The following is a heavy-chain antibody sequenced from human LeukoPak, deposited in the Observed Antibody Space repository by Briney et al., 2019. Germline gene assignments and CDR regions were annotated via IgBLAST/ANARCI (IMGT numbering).Heavy chain of an antibody. CDR3: AAYRPRGSSWYGDAFDI. D-gene: IGHD6-13*01. CDR1: GFTFTSSA. Sequence: GTSVKVSCEASGFTFTSSAMQWVRQARGQRLEWIGWIVVGSGNTNYAQKFQERVTITRDMSTSTAYMELSSLRSEDTAVYYCAAYRPRGSSWYGDAFDIWGQGTMVTVSS. V-gene: IGHV1-58*02. J-gene: IGHJ3*02. CDR2: IVVGSGNT.